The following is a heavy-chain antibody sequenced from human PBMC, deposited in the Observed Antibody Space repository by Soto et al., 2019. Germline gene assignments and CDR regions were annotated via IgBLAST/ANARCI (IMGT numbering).Heavy chain of an antibody. Sequence: PGGSLRLSCAASGFTFSSYAMSWVRQAPGKGLEWVSAISGSGGSTYYADSVKGRFTISRDNSKNTLYLQMNSLRAEDTAVYYCAKDRRQIAMAGTYFDYWGQGTLVTVSS. D-gene: IGHD6-19*01. CDR2: ISGSGGST. CDR1: GFTFSSYA. CDR3: AKDRRQIAMAGTYFDY. J-gene: IGHJ4*02. V-gene: IGHV3-23*01.